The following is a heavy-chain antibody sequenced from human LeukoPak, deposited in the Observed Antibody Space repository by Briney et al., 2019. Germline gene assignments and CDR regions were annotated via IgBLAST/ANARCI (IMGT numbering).Heavy chain of an antibody. Sequence: SSETLSLTCAVYGGSFIGYYWSWIRQPPGKGLEWIGEINHSGSTNYNPSLKSRVTISVDTSKNQFSLKLSSVTAADTAAYCCATGGAMAQGYWGQGTLATVSS. CDR2: INHSGST. V-gene: IGHV4-34*01. CDR1: GGSFIGYY. D-gene: IGHD3-16*01. J-gene: IGHJ4*02. CDR3: ATGGAMAQGY.